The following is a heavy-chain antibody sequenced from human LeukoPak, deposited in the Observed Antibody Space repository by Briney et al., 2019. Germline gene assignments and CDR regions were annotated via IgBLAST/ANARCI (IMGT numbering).Heavy chain of an antibody. V-gene: IGHV3-11*01. CDR2: ISSSGSTI. Sequence: GGSLRLSCAASGFTFSDYYMSWIRQAPGKGLEWVSYISSSGSTIYYADSVKGRFTISRDNAKNSLYLQMNSLRAEDTAVYYCARDRGGAAAGTQFNTPTPSYYYYGMDVWGQGTTVTVSS. CDR3: ARDRGGAAAGTQFNTPTPSYYYYGMDV. D-gene: IGHD6-13*01. CDR1: GFTFSDYY. J-gene: IGHJ6*02.